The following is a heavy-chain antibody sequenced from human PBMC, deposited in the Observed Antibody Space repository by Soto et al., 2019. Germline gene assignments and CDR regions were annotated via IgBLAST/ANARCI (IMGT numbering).Heavy chain of an antibody. CDR1: GYTFTSYY. D-gene: IGHD6-13*01. CDR3: ATAAGMGGGCVY. Sequence: QVQLVQSGAEVKKPGASVKVSCKASGYTFTSYYMHWVRQAPGQGLEWMGIINPSGGSTSYAQKFQGRVTMTRDTSTSTVYMELSSLRSEDTAVYYCATAAGMGGGCVYWGQGTLVTVSS. CDR2: INPSGGST. J-gene: IGHJ4*02. V-gene: IGHV1-46*03.